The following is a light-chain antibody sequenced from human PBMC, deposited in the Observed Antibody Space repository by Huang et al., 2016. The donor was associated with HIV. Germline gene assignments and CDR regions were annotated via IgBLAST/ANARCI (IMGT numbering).Light chain of an antibody. J-gene: IGKJ4*01. CDR3: QQSSSAPLT. CDR1: QSISTF. Sequence: DIQMTQSPSSLSASVGDRVTITCRASQSISTFLNWYQQRPGTAPKLLIHAASRLQSGVPSRFSGTGSGTHFTLTISSLQPEDFATYYCQQSSSAPLTFGGVTKVEIK. V-gene: IGKV1-39*01. CDR2: AAS.